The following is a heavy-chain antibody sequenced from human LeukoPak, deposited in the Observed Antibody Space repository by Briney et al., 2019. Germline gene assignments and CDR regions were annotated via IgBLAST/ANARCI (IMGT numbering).Heavy chain of an antibody. D-gene: IGHD2-15*01. Sequence: SETLSLTCAVSGGSISSSNWWSWVRQPPGKGLEWIGEIYHSGSTNYNPSLKSRVTISVDRSKNQFSLRLSSMTAADTAVYYCARRGYCSGGSCFPFDYWGQGTLVTVSS. CDR3: ARRGYCSGGSCFPFDY. CDR2: IYHSGST. J-gene: IGHJ4*02. CDR1: GGSISSSNW. V-gene: IGHV4-4*02.